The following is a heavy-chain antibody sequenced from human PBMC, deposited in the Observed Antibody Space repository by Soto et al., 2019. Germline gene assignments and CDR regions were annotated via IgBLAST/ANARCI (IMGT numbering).Heavy chain of an antibody. Sequence: QVQLQESGPGLVKPSGTLSLTCAVSGGSVNNDKWWSWVRQPPGKGLEWIGEIHSSGITNYNPSLESPASIFVDKFKNQFSVKLTSVTAADTAVYFCAGQWSAGYGAFDPWGQGTLVTVSS. J-gene: IGHJ5*02. CDR2: IHSSGIT. D-gene: IGHD3-9*01. V-gene: IGHV4-4*02. CDR3: AGQWSAGYGAFDP. CDR1: GGSVNNDKW.